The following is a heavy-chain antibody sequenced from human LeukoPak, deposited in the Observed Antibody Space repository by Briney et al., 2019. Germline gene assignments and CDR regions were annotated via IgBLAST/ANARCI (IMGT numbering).Heavy chain of an antibody. V-gene: IGHV3-30*04. CDR3: ARDSGVLFDP. CDR1: GFTFSSYA. CDR2: ISYDGSNK. J-gene: IGHJ5*02. Sequence: GRSLRLSCAASGFTFSSYAMHWVRQAPGKGLEWVAVISYDGSNKYYADSVKGRFTISRDNSKNTLYLQMNSLRADDTAVYYCARDSGVLFDPWGQGTLVTVSS. D-gene: IGHD2-8*01.